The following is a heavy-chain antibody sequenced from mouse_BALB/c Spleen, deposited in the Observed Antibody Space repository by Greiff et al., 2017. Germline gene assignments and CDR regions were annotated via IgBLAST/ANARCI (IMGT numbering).Heavy chain of an antibody. V-gene: IGHV5-6-3*01. Sequence: EVKLMESGGGLVQPGGSLKLSCAASGFTFSSYGMSWVRQTPDKRLELVATINSNGGSTYYPDSVKGRFTISRDNAKNTLYLQMSSMKSEDTAMYYCARDEYAMDYWGQGTSVTVSS. CDR3: ARDEYAMDY. J-gene: IGHJ4*01. CDR2: INSNGGST. CDR1: GFTFSSYG.